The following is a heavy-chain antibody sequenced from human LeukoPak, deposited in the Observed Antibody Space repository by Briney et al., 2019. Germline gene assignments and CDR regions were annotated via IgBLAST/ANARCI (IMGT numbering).Heavy chain of an antibody. CDR1: GYTLTELS. CDR2: VDPEDGET. CDR3: SATGEVVVAATNIWFDP. V-gene: IGHV1-24*01. D-gene: IGHD2-15*01. J-gene: IGHJ5*02. Sequence: GASVKVSCKVSGYTLTELSMHWMRQPPDTGHDWMGGVDPEDGETTYEQPFQSRVIMIEETSTDTAYMEQISFRPDDKAVDYCSATGEVVVAATNIWFDPGGQGTLVTVS.